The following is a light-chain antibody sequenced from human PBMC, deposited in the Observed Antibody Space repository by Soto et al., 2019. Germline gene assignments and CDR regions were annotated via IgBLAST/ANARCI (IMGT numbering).Light chain of an antibody. J-gene: IGKJ4*01. Sequence: DIQMTQSPSSLSASVGDRVTITCRASQSISSYLNWYQQKPGKAPKLLIYAASNLQSGVPSRFSGSGSGTNFTLTISRLHPEDFATYYCQQSYSTPLTFGGGTKVEIK. V-gene: IGKV1-39*01. CDR2: AAS. CDR3: QQSYSTPLT. CDR1: QSISSY.